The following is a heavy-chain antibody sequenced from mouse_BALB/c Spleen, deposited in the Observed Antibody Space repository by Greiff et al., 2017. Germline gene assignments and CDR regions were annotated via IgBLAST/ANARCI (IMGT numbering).Heavy chain of an antibody. D-gene: IGHD2-14*01. CDR1: GFSLTSSG. V-gene: IGHV2-6-2*01. CDR3: ARQTYRGRDYAMGY. Sequence: VMLVESGPDLVAPSQSLSITCTVSGFSLTSSGVHWVRQPPGKGLEWLVVIWSDGSTTYNSALKSRLSISKDNSKSQVFLKMNSLQTDDTAMYYCARQTYRGRDYAMGYWGQGASGTV. CDR2: IWSDGST. J-gene: IGHJ4*01.